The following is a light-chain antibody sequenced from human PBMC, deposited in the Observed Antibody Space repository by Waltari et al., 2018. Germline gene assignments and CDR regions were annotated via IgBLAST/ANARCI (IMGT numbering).Light chain of an antibody. CDR1: QSVSSY. J-gene: IGKJ1*01. Sequence: EIVLTQTPATLSLSPGEGATPSCRASQSVSSYLAWYQQKPGQAPRLLIYDASNRATGIPARFSGSGYGTDFTLTISSLEPEDFAVYYCQQRSNWPWTFGQGTKVGIK. V-gene: IGKV3-11*01. CDR2: DAS. CDR3: QQRSNWPWT.